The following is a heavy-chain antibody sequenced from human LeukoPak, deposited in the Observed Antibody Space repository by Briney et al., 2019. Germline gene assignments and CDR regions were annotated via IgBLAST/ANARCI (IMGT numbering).Heavy chain of an antibody. Sequence: ASVKVSCKASGGTFNSYAISWVRQAPGQGLEWMGGIIPIFGTTNYARKFRGRVTLTADKSTRTAYMELSSLRSEDTAVYYCARVAAAAGTYIDYWGQGTLVTVSS. CDR3: ARVAAAAGTYIDY. J-gene: IGHJ4*02. CDR1: GGTFNSYA. CDR2: IIPIFGTT. D-gene: IGHD6-13*01. V-gene: IGHV1-69*06.